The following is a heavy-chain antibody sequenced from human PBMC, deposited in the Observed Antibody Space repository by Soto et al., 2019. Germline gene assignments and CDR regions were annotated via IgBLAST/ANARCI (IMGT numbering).Heavy chain of an antibody. CDR3: AKDRAWFGELTDY. Sequence: AGGSLRLSGAASGFTFSSYAISWVRQAPWKGLEWVSAISGSGVSTYYADSVKGRFTIYRDNSKNTLYLQVNGLRAHDTAVYYCAKDRAWFGELTDYWGQGNLVTGSS. D-gene: IGHD3-10*01. J-gene: IGHJ4*02. CDR2: ISGSGVST. CDR1: GFTFSSYA. V-gene: IGHV3-23*01.